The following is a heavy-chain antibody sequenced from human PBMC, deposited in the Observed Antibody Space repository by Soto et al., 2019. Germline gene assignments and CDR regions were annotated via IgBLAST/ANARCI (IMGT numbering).Heavy chain of an antibody. CDR3: AKLTAA. V-gene: IGHV3-23*01. CDR2: ITSSGGGT. J-gene: IGHJ4*02. D-gene: IGHD6-13*01. Sequence: PGGSLRLCCAGPGFTFSAHGISWVRQAPGKGVEWVSSITSSGGGTYYADSVKGRFTVSRDNSKNTVYLQMNSLRDEETAVYYCAKLTAAWGQGTLVTVS. CDR1: GFTFSAHG.